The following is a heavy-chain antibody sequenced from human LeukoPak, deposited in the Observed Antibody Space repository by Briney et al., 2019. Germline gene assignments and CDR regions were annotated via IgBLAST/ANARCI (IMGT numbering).Heavy chain of an antibody. CDR2: IYYSGST. CDR3: ARSEGVYYDSSGYYYASNTNYRYAFDI. Sequence: PSETLSLTCTVSGGSISSGDYYWSWIRQPPGKGLEWIGYIYYSGSTHYNPSLKSRVTISVDTSKNQFSLKLSSVTAADTAVYYCARSEGVYYDSSGYYYASNTNYRYAFDIWGQGTMVTVSS. D-gene: IGHD3-22*01. V-gene: IGHV4-30-4*01. CDR1: GGSISSGDYY. J-gene: IGHJ3*02.